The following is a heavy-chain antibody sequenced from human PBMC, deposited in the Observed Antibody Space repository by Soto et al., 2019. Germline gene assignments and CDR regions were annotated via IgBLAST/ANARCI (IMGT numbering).Heavy chain of an antibody. CDR1: GFTFSSYS. CDR2: ISSSSSTI. V-gene: IGHV3-48*02. J-gene: IGHJ4*02. D-gene: IGHD3-10*01. CDR3: ARSGPPITMVRGRDFDY. Sequence: GGSLRLSCAASGFTFSSYSMNWVRQAPGKGLEWVSYISSSSSTIYYADSVKGRFTISRDNAKNSLYLQMNSLRDEDTAVYYCARSGPPITMVRGRDFDYWGQGTLVTVSS.